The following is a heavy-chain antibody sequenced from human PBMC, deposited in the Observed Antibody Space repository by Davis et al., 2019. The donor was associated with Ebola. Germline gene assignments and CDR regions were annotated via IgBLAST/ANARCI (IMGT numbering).Heavy chain of an antibody. V-gene: IGHV3-7*01. CDR3: ARWSWELLFDY. D-gene: IGHD1-26*01. Sequence: GGSLRLSCAASGFPFSSYWMSWVRQAPGKGLEWVANIKQDGSEKYYVDSVKGRFTISRDNAKNSLYLQMNSLRAEDTAVYYCARWSWELLFDYWGQGTLVTVSS. CDR1: GFPFSSYW. CDR2: IKQDGSEK. J-gene: IGHJ4*02.